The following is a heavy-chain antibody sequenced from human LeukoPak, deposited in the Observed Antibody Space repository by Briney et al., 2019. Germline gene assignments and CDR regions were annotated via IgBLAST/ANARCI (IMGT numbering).Heavy chain of an antibody. CDR3: ARVGIVGATGYFDN. CDR1: GFSFSTYW. D-gene: IGHD1-26*01. V-gene: IGHV3-72*01. CDR2: IRNKANSYTT. J-gene: IGHJ4*02. Sequence: GGSLRLSCAASGFSFSTYWMSWARQAPGQGLEWVGRIRNKANSYTTEYAASVKGRFIISRDDSKNSLYLRMNSLKTEDTGVYYCARVGIVGATGYFDNWGQGTLVTVSS.